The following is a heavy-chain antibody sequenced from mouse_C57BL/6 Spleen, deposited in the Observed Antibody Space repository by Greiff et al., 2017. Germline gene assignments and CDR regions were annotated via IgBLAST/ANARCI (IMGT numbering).Heavy chain of an antibody. CDR2: INPNNGGT. CDR1: GYTFTDYN. J-gene: IGHJ3*01. Sequence: EVQLQQSGPELVKPRASVKIPCKASGYTFTDYNMDWVKQSHGKSLEWIGDINPNNGGTIYNQKFKGKATLTVDKSSSTAYMELRSLTSEDTAVYYCARGNGYYPAWFAYWGQGTLVTVSA. CDR3: ARGNGYYPAWFAY. V-gene: IGHV1-18*01. D-gene: IGHD2-3*01.